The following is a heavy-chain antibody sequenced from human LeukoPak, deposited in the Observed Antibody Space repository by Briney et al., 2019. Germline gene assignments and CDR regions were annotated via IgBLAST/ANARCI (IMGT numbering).Heavy chain of an antibody. CDR1: GYTFTSYY. D-gene: IGHD5-18*01. Sequence: GASVKVSCKASGYTFTSYYMHWVRQAPGQGLEWMGIINPSGGSTSYAQKFQGRVTMTRDMSTSTVYTELSSLRSEDTAVYYCAREPSSGVDTAMALDYWGQGTLVTVSS. J-gene: IGHJ4*02. CDR2: INPSGGST. CDR3: AREPSSGVDTAMALDY. V-gene: IGHV1-46*01.